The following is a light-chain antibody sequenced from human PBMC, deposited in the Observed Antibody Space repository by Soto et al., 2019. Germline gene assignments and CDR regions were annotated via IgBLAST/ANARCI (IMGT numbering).Light chain of an antibody. CDR3: AAWDDSLNALV. CDR2: SNN. J-gene: IGLJ1*01. CDR1: SSNIASNT. V-gene: IGLV1-44*01. Sequence: QSVLTQPPSASGTPGQRVTISCSGSSSNIASNTVSWYQQVPGTAPKLLIYSNNQRPSGVPDRFSGSKSGTSASLATSGLQSEDEADYYCAAWDDSLNALVFGTGTKLTVL.